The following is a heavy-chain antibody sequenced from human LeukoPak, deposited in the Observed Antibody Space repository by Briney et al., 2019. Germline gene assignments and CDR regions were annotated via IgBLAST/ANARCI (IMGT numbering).Heavy chain of an antibody. D-gene: IGHD3-10*01. CDR3: AKDMVRGVSDY. V-gene: IGHV3-23*01. J-gene: IGHJ4*02. CDR2: FSGSGGST. CDR1: GFTFSSYA. Sequence: GGSLRLSCAASGFTFSSYAMSWVRQAPGKGLECISGFSGSGGSTYYADSVKGRFTISRDNSKNTLYLQMNSLRAEDTAVYYCAKDMVRGVSDYWGQGTLVTVSS.